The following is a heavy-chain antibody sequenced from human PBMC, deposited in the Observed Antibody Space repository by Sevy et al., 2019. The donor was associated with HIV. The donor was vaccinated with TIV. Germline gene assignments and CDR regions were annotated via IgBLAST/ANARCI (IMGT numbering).Heavy chain of an antibody. J-gene: IGHJ4*02. CDR1: GFSFSNYI. CDR2: ISRSSSYI. D-gene: IGHD3-3*01. CDR3: ARVAGYDFWNGYAY. Sequence: GGSLRLSCAASGFSFSNYIMNWVRQAPGKGLEWVSSISRSSSYIYYADSVKGRFTISRDNAKNSLYLQMNSLRGDDTAVYYCARVAGYDFWNGYAYWGQGTLVTVSS. V-gene: IGHV3-21*01.